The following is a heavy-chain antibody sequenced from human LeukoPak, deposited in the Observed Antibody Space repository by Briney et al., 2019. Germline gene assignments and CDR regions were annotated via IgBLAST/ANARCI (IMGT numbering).Heavy chain of an antibody. V-gene: IGHV4-4*07. CDR2: IYTSGST. CDR1: GGSISSYY. J-gene: IGHJ5*02. CDR3: AREGTQEYSSSGWFDP. Sequence: SETLSLTCTVSGGSISSYYWSWIRQPAGKGLEWIGRIYTSGSTNYNPSLKSRVTMSVDTSKNQFSLKLSSVTAADTAVHYCAREGTQEYSSSGWFDPWGQGTLVTVSS. D-gene: IGHD6-6*01.